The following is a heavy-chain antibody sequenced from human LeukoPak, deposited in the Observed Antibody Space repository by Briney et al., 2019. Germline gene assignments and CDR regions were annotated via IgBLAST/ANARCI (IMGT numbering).Heavy chain of an antibody. CDR1: GYSFTKYG. CDR2: ISGYSGNT. Sequence: ASVKVSCKASGYSFTKYGINWIRQAPGQGPEWMGWISGYSGNTDFAQKFEGRLTMTTDTSTNTSYMELRSLRSDDTAVYYCSRTFAGSYRRVGEYDYWDQGTLVTVSS. V-gene: IGHV1-18*01. CDR3: SRTFAGSYRRVGEYDY. J-gene: IGHJ4*02. D-gene: IGHD3-10*01.